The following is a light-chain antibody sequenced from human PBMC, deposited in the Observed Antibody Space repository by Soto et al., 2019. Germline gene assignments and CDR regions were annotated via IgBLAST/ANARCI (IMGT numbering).Light chain of an antibody. CDR2: DAS. CDR3: QHYYNWPRT. Sequence: EIVLTQSPGTLSLSPGERATLSCRASQSVSSSYLAWYQQKPGQAPRLLIYDASNTATGIPARFSGSGSGTDFTLTISSLEPEDFAVYYCQHYYNWPRTFGQGTKVDIK. J-gene: IGKJ1*01. CDR1: QSVSSSY. V-gene: IGKV3-20*01.